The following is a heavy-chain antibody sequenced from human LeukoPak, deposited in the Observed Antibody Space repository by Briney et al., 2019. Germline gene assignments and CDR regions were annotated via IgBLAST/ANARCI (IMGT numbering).Heavy chain of an antibody. V-gene: IGHV4-34*01. CDR2: INHSGST. Sequence: PSETLSLTCAVYGGSFSVYYWSWIRQPPGKGLEWIGEINHSGSTNYNPSLKSRVTISVDTSKNQFSLKLSSVTAADTAVYYCARGDTAMVNDAFDIWGQGTMVTVSS. J-gene: IGHJ3*02. D-gene: IGHD5-18*01. CDR3: ARGDTAMVNDAFDI. CDR1: GGSFSVYY.